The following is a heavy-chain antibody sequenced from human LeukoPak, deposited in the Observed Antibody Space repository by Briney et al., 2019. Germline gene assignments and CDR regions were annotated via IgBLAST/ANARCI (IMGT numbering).Heavy chain of an antibody. V-gene: IGHV3-23*01. CDR1: GFTFSSYG. Sequence: GGTLRLSCAASGFTFSSYGMSWVRQAPGRGLEWVSAISTTGGTTYYADSVRGRFTISRDNSRNTLYLQMNSLRAEDTAVYYCASEIIFGSFDYWGQGTLVTVSS. CDR3: ASEIIFGSFDY. D-gene: IGHD3-3*01. J-gene: IGHJ4*02. CDR2: ISTTGGTT.